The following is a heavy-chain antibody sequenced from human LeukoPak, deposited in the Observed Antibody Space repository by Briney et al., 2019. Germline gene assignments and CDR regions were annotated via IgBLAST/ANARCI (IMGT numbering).Heavy chain of an antibody. CDR2: IRYDGSNK. D-gene: IGHD3-16*01. CDR1: GFPFRSYG. CDR3: ANGGGAYDVIDY. V-gene: IGHV3-30*02. Sequence: GGSLRLSCAASGFPFRSYGMHWVRQAPGKGLEWVAYIRYDGSNKFYTVSVKGRFTISRDNSKNTLYLQMNSRRSEDTGVYYCANGGGAYDVIDYWGQGTLVTVSS. J-gene: IGHJ4*02.